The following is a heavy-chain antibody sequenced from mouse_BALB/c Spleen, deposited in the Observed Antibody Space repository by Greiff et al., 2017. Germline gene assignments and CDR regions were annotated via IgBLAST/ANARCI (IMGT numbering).Heavy chain of an antibody. CDR3: ARLRAYGSSYWYFDV. Sequence: QVQLQQPGAELVKPGAPVKLSCKASGYTFTSYWMNWVKQRPGRGLEWIGRIDPSDSETHYNQKFKDKATLTVDKSSSTAYIQLSSLTSEDSAVYYCARLRAYGSSYWYFDVWGAGTTVTVSS. CDR1: GYTFTSYW. V-gene: IGHV1-69*02. J-gene: IGHJ1*01. CDR2: IDPSDSET. D-gene: IGHD1-1*01.